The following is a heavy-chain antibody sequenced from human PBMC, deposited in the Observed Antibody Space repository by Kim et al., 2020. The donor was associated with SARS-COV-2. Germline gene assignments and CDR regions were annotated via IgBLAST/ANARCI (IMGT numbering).Heavy chain of an antibody. Sequence: YADSVKGRFTISRDNAKNSLYLQMNSLRAEDTAVYYCARDEGSGYDWFDYWGQGTLVTVSS. D-gene: IGHD5-12*01. CDR3: ARDEGSGYDWFDY. V-gene: IGHV3-21*01. J-gene: IGHJ4*02.